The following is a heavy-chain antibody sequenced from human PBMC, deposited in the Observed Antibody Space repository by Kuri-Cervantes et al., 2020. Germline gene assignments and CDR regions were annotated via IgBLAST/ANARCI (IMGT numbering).Heavy chain of an antibody. CDR3: AKASSGVCSSHSCLFPFDS. Sequence: GESLKISCAASGFTVSSNYMSWVRQAPGKGLEWVSVIYSCGSTYYADSVKGRFTISRDNSKNTLYLQMNRLRAEDTAVYFCAKASSGVCSSHSCLFPFDSRGQGTLVTVSS. V-gene: IGHV3-53*01. D-gene: IGHD2-2*01. CDR1: GFTVSSNY. J-gene: IGHJ4*02. CDR2: IYSCGST.